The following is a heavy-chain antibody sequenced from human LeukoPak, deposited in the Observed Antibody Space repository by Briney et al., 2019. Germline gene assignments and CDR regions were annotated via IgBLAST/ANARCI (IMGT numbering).Heavy chain of an antibody. J-gene: IGHJ6*02. D-gene: IGHD3-10*01. Sequence: SVKVSFKSTVGTFSIYAISWVRQAPGQGLEWMGRIIPILGIANYAQKFQGRVTITADKSTSTAYMELSSLRSEDTALYFCARSRVHYYGMCTRGPGDTVTVSS. CDR1: VGTFSIYA. CDR3: ARSRVHYYGMCT. V-gene: IGHV1-69*04. CDR2: IIPILGIA.